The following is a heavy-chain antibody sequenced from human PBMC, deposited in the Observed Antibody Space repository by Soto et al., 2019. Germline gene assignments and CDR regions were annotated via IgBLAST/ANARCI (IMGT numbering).Heavy chain of an antibody. CDR1: GFTFSSYA. CDR3: AREDPMIVVVIPSAPDY. CDR2: ISYDGSNK. V-gene: IGHV3-30-3*01. J-gene: IGHJ4*02. D-gene: IGHD3-22*01. Sequence: PGGSLRLSCAASGFTFSSYAMHWVRQAPGKGLEWVAVISYDGSNKYYADSVKGRFTISRDNSKNTLYLQMSSLRAEDTAVYYCAREDPMIVVVIPSAPDYWGQGTLVTVSS.